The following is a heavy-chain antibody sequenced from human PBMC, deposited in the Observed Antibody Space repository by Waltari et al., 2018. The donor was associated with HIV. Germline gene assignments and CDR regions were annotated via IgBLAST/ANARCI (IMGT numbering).Heavy chain of an antibody. CDR3: AKGPFDY. CDR2: ISWNSGSI. V-gene: IGHV3-9*01. Sequence: EVQLVASGGGLVQPGRSLRLSCAASGFTFDDYAMHWVRQAPGKGLEWVAGISWNSGSIGYEDSVKGRFTISRDNAKNSVYLEMNSLRTEDTALYYCAKGPFDYWGQGTLVTVSS. J-gene: IGHJ4*02. CDR1: GFTFDDYA.